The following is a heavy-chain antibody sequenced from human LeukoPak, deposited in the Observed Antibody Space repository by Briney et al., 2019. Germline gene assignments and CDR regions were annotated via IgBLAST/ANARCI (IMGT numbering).Heavy chain of an antibody. V-gene: IGHV4-31*03. CDR3: ARVEYYGSGSLDY. CDR2: IYYSGST. J-gene: IGHJ4*02. CDR1: GGSISSGGYY. D-gene: IGHD3-10*01. Sequence: SQTLSLTCTVSGGSISSGGYYWSWIRQHPGKGLEWIGYIYYSGSTYYNPSLKSRVTISVDPAKNQFSLKLSSVTAADTAGDDCARVEYYGSGSLDYWGQGTLVTVSS.